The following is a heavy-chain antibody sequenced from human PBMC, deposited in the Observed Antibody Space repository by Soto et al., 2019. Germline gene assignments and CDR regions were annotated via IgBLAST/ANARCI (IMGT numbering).Heavy chain of an antibody. Sequence: GGSLRLSCAASGFTFSSYGMHWVRQAPGKELEWVAVIGYDGINKYYSDSVKGRFTISRDNAKNTLYLQMNSLRVEDADVYYCGRLYGGYDVVDYWGQGTLVAVSS. CDR1: GFTFSSYG. D-gene: IGHD5-12*01. J-gene: IGHJ4*02. V-gene: IGHV3-33*01. CDR2: IGYDGINK. CDR3: GRLYGGYDVVDY.